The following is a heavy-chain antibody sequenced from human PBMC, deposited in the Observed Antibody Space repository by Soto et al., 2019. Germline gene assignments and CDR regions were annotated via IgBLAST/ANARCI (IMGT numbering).Heavy chain of an antibody. D-gene: IGHD5-12*01. J-gene: IGHJ5*02. CDR2: LIPYNGDR. CDR1: GYTFTSYG. V-gene: IGHV1-18*01. Sequence: ASVKVSCKASGYTFTSYGISWVRQAPGQGLEWMGLLIPYNGDRIYAQKFQGRVILTTDTATNTVYMELGSLRSDDTAVYYCVRDASSGYRGWWDPWGQGTLVTVSS. CDR3: VRDASSGYRGWWDP.